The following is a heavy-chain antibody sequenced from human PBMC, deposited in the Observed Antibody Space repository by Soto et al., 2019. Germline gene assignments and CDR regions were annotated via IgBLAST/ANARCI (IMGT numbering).Heavy chain of an antibody. J-gene: IGHJ5*02. CDR3: ARTDSSGYRGWFDP. Sequence: QVQLQESGPGLVKPSETLSLTCTVSGGSVSSGSYYWSWIRQPPGKGLEWIGYIYYSGSTNYNPSLKSRVTISVDTSKNQFSLKLSSVTAADTAGYYCARTDSSGYRGWFDPWGQGTLVTVSS. V-gene: IGHV4-61*01. CDR2: IYYSGST. D-gene: IGHD3-22*01. CDR1: GGSVSSGSYY.